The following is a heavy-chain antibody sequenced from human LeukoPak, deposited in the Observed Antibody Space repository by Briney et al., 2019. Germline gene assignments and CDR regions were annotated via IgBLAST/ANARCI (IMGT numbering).Heavy chain of an antibody. CDR1: GFTFSTSA. CDR3: AKDISYCSSTSCYGDYYYGMDV. V-gene: IGHV3-23*01. J-gene: IGHJ6*02. D-gene: IGHD2-2*01. CDR2: VSGSGVT. Sequence: PGGSLRLSCAASGFTFSTSAMTWVRQAPGKGLEWVSGVSGSGVTDYADSVKGRFTISRDNSKNTLYLQINSLRAEDTALYYCAKDISYCSSTSCYGDYYYGMDVWGQGTTVTVSS.